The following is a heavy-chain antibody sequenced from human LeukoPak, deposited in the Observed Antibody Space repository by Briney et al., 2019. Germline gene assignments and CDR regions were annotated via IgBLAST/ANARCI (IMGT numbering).Heavy chain of an antibody. Sequence: SETLSLTCAVYGGSFSGYYWSWIRQPPGKGLEWIGEINHSGSTNYNPSLKRRVTISVDTSKKQFALKRRSVTEGDKGVYYCARVGDLFRAHRVRGLSPDFYYMDVWGKGTTVTVSS. V-gene: IGHV4-34*01. CDR1: GGSFSGYY. CDR3: ARVGDLFRAHRVRGLSPDFYYMDV. D-gene: IGHD3-10*01. CDR2: INHSGST. J-gene: IGHJ6*03.